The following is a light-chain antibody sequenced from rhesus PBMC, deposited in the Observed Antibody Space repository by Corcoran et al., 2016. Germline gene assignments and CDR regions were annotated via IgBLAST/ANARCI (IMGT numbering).Light chain of an antibody. J-gene: IGLJ1*01. CDR2: DVS. V-gene: IGLV2S7*01. Sequence: QAALTQPPSVSGSPGQSVTISCTGTSSDIGGYNYVSWYQQHPGKAPKLMIYDVSNRPSGVSDRFSGSKSGNTASLTISGIQADEQSDYSCCSYTTCSTFVFGAGTRLAVL. CDR3: CSYTTCSTFV. CDR1: SSDIGGYNY.